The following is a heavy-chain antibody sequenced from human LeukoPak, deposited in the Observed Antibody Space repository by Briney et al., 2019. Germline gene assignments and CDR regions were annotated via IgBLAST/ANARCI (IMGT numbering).Heavy chain of an antibody. D-gene: IGHD2-15*01. CDR3: ARKRSEGFDY. V-gene: IGHV4-59*01. CDR2: IYYSGST. CDR1: GGSISSYY. Sequence: SETLSLTCTVSGGSISSYYWSWIRQPPGKGLEWIGYIYYSGSTNYNPSLKSRVTISVDTSKNQFSLKLSSVTAADTAVYYCARKRSEGFDYWGQGTLVTVSS. J-gene: IGHJ4*02.